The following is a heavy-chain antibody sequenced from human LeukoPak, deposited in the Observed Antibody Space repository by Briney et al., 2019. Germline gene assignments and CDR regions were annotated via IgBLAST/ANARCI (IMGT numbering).Heavy chain of an antibody. V-gene: IGHV1-2*06. CDR3: ASSSGLGDKYYYYIDV. CDR2: INPNSGGT. J-gene: IGHJ6*03. Sequence: ASVKVSCKASGYTFTGYYMHWVRQAPGQGLEWMGRINPNSGGTNYAQKFQGRVTMTRDTSISTAYMELSRLRSDDTAVYYCASSSGLGDKYYYYIDVWGKGTTVTVSS. CDR1: GYTFTGYY. D-gene: IGHD3-10*01.